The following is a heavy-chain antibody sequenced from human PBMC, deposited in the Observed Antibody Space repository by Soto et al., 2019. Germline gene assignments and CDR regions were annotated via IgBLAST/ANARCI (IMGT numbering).Heavy chain of an antibody. D-gene: IGHD3-22*01. Sequence: GASVKVSCKVSGYTLTELSMHWVRQAPGKGLEWMGGFDPEDGETIYAQKFQGRVTMTEDTSTDTAYMELSSLRSEDTAVYYCATIVPITMIVVVRHVDAFDISGQGTIVTVSS. CDR1: GYTLTELS. V-gene: IGHV1-24*01. J-gene: IGHJ3*02. CDR3: ATIVPITMIVVVRHVDAFDI. CDR2: FDPEDGET.